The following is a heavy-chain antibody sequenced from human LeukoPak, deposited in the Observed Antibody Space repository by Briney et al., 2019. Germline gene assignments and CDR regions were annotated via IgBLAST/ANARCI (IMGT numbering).Heavy chain of an antibody. D-gene: IGHD4-17*01. CDR3: ARGGREYGDYVVYFDY. Sequence: GGSLRLSCAASGFTFSSYSMNWVRQAPGKGLEWVSYISSSSSTIYYADSVKGRFTISRDNAKNSLYPQMNSLRAEDTAVYYCARGGREYGDYVVYFDYWGQGTLVTVSS. CDR1: GFTFSSYS. V-gene: IGHV3-48*01. CDR2: ISSSSSTI. J-gene: IGHJ4*02.